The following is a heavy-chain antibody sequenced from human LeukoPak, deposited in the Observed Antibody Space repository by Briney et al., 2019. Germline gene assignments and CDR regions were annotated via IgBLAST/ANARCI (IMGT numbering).Heavy chain of an antibody. V-gene: IGHV4-59*01. Sequence: SETLSLTCTVSGGSIGGYYWNWIRQPPGKGLEWIGYIYYSGSTEYNPSLKSRVTISIDTSKNQFSLKLSSVTAADTAVYYCARRGGDTFDIWGQGTMVTVSS. CDR2: IYYSGST. D-gene: IGHD2-21*02. J-gene: IGHJ3*02. CDR1: GGSIGGYY. CDR3: ARRGGDTFDI.